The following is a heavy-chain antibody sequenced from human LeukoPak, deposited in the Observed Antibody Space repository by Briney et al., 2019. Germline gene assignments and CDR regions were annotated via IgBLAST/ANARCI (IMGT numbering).Heavy chain of an antibody. CDR2: ISGSGGST. D-gene: IGHD3-10*01. Sequence: GGSLRLSCAASGFTFSSYGMSWVRQAPGKGLEWGSAISGSGGSTYYADYVKGRFTISRDNSTNTLYLQMNSLRAEDTAVYYCAKDPLWFGEYSYYYYYMDVWGKGTTVTISS. CDR3: AKDPLWFGEYSYYYYYMDV. V-gene: IGHV3-23*01. J-gene: IGHJ6*03. CDR1: GFTFSSYG.